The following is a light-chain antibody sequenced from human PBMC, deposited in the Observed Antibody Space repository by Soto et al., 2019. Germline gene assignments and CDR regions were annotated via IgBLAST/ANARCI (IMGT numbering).Light chain of an antibody. CDR1: SSNIGSDF. V-gene: IGLV1-47*02. CDR2: SDN. CDR3: AGWDDILSGVV. Sequence: QSVLTQPPSASGTPGQRVTISCSGSSSNIGSDFVYWYQHVPGTAPKLLIYSDNQRLSGVPDRFSGSKSGTSASLAISGLRSEDEADYYCAGWDDILSGVVFGGGTKLTVL. J-gene: IGLJ2*01.